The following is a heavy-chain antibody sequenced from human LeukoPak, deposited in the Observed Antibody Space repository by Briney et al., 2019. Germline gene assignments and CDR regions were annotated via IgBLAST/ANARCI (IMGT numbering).Heavy chain of an antibody. CDR1: GGSISRYY. CDR2: IYYSGST. J-gene: IGHJ4*02. Sequence: SETLSLTCTVSGGSISRYYWIWIRQPPGKGLEWIGDIYYSGSTNYNPSLKARVTMSVDTSKNQFSLNLSSVTAADTAVYYCARGIGWLPDYWGQGTLVSVSS. V-gene: IGHV4-59*01. D-gene: IGHD6-19*01. CDR3: ARGIGWLPDY.